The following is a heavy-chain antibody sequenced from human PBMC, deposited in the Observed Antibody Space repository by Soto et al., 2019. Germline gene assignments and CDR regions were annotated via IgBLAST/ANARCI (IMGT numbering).Heavy chain of an antibody. J-gene: IGHJ4*02. CDR2: IYYSGST. V-gene: IGHV4-39*01. D-gene: IGHD5-18*01. CDR3: ARRRVGYGLDCFDY. Sequence: PSETLSLTCTVSGGSISSSSYYWGWIRQPPGKGLEWIGSIYYSGSTYYNPSLKSRVTISVDTSKNQFSLKLSSVTAADTAVYYCARRRVGYGLDCFDYWGQGTLVTVSS. CDR1: GGSISSSSYY.